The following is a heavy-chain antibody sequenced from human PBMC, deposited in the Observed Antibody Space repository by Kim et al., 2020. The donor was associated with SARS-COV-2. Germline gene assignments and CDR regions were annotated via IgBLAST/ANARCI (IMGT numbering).Heavy chain of an antibody. D-gene: IGHD4-4*01. CDR2: I. J-gene: IGHJ4*02. V-gene: IGHV3-11*04. CDR3: ARGPNYSPFDY. Sequence: IYYAASLSATFPISRNNDHNPMVLQMNSLRAEDTAVYYCARGPNYSPFDYWGQGTLVTVSS.